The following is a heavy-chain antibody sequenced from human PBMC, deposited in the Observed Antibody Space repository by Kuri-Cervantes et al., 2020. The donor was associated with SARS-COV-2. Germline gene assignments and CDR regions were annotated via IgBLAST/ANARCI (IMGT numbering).Heavy chain of an antibody. V-gene: IGHV5-51*01. CDR1: GYSFTSYW. D-gene: IGHD6-6*01. CDR3: ARSLAARHTGLYYYYGLDV. Sequence: GESLKISCKGSGYSFTSYWICWVRQMPGKGLEWMGIIYPLDSDTKYTPSFQGQVTISAEKSISAAYMQWSSLRASDTALYFCARSLAARHTGLYYYYGLDVWGQGTTVTVSS. CDR2: IYPLDSDT. J-gene: IGHJ6*02.